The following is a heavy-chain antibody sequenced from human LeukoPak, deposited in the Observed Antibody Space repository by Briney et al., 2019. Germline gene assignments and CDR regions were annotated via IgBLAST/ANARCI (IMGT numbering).Heavy chain of an antibody. V-gene: IGHV4-34*01. CDR1: GGSFGGYY. D-gene: IGHD1/OR15-1a*01. CDR2: INHSGST. Sequence: PSETLSLTCAVYGGSFGGYYWSWIRQPPGKGLEWIGEINHSGSTNYNPSLKSRVTISVDTSKNQFSLKLSSVTAADTAVYYCARGPEHDYWGQGTLVTVSS. J-gene: IGHJ4*02. CDR3: ARGPEHDY.